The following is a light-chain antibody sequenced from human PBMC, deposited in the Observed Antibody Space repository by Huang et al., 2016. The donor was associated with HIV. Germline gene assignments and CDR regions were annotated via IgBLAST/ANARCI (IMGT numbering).Light chain of an antibody. J-gene: IGKJ4*01. CDR2: DAS. Sequence: DIQMTQSPSSLSASVGDRVTITCQASQDINNYFNWYQQKPGKAPKLLIYDASNLETGVPSRFSGSGSGTDFTFTISSLQPEDIATYYCQHYDNLLLTFGGGTKVEIK. CDR3: QHYDNLLLT. CDR1: QDINNY. V-gene: IGKV1-33*01.